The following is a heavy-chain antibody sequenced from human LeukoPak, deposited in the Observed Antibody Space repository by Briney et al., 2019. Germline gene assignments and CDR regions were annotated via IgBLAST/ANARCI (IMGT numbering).Heavy chain of an antibody. Sequence: PSEALSLTCTVSGGSISSYSMNWVRQAPGKGLEWVSSISSSSSYIYYADSVKGRFTISRDNAKNSLYLQMNSLRAEDTAVYYCASGMGAFDIWGQGTMVTVSS. D-gene: IGHD5-24*01. J-gene: IGHJ3*02. CDR1: GGSISSYS. V-gene: IGHV3-21*01. CDR3: ASGMGAFDI. CDR2: ISSSSSYI.